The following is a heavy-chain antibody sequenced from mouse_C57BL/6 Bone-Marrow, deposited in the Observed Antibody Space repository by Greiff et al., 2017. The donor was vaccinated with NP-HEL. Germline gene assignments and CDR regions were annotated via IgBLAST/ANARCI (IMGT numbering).Heavy chain of an antibody. V-gene: IGHV1-82*01. CDR2: IYPGDGDT. J-gene: IGHJ1*03. D-gene: IGHD3-3*01. CDR3: AAGYFDV. CDR1: GYAFSSSW. Sequence: QVQLQQSGPELVKPGASVKISCKASGYAFSSSWMNWVKQRPGKGLEWIGRIYPGDGDTNYNGKFKGKATLTAYKSSSTAYMQLSSLTSEDSAVYFCAAGYFDVWGTGTTVTVSS.